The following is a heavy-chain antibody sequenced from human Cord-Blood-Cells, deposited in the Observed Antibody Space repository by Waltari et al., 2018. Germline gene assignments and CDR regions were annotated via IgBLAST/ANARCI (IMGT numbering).Heavy chain of an antibody. V-gene: IGHV3-23*01. J-gene: IGHJ4*02. CDR3: AKEWGQGRYYFDY. CDR1: GFTFSSYA. D-gene: IGHD3-16*01. CDR2: ISGSGGST. Sequence: EVQLLESGGGLVQPGGSLRLSCAASGFTFSSYAMSWVRQAPGKGLGGVSAISGSGGSTYYADSVKGRFTISRDNSKNTLYLQMNSLRAEDTAVYYCAKEWGQGRYYFDYWGQGTLVTVSS.